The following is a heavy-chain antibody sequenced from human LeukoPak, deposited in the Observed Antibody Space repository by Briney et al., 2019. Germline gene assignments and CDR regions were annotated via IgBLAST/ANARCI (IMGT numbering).Heavy chain of an antibody. CDR1: DFTVSSFY. CDR3: ARGDYVWGTYPGAFDI. V-gene: IGHV3-66*01. Sequence: GGSLRLSCTASDFTVSSFYMSWVRRAPGKGLEWVSAIYGGHGSFYADSVKGRFTISGDNSMNTLYLQMNRLRAEDTAVYYCARGDYVWGTYPGAFDIWGQGTKVTVSS. J-gene: IGHJ3*02. D-gene: IGHD3-16*02. CDR2: IYGGHGS.